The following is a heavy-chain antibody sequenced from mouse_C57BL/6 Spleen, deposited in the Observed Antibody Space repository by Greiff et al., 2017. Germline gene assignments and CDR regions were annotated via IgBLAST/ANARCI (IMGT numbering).Heavy chain of an antibody. CDR1: GFNIKNTY. V-gene: IGHV1-61*01. Sequence: QVQLQQSVAELVRPGASVKLSCTASGFNIKNTYMHWVKQRPGQGLEWIGNIYPSDSETHYNQKFKDKATLTVDKSSSTAYMQLSSLTSEDSAVYYCARPYYYGSSYDYFDYWGQGTTLTVSS. CDR2: IYPSDSET. J-gene: IGHJ2*01. D-gene: IGHD1-1*01. CDR3: ARPYYYGSSYDYFDY.